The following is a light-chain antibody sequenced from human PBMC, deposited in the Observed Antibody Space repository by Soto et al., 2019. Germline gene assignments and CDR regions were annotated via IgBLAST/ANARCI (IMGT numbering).Light chain of an antibody. Sequence: QSALTQPASVSGSPGQSITISCTGTSSDVGGYNLVSWYQHHPGKAPKLMIYDVNNRPSGVSNRFSGSKSGNTASLTISGLQAEDEADYYCSSFTNKNTLLFGGGTKLTVL. CDR2: DVN. CDR1: SSDVGGYNL. V-gene: IGLV2-14*01. J-gene: IGLJ2*01. CDR3: SSFTNKNTLL.